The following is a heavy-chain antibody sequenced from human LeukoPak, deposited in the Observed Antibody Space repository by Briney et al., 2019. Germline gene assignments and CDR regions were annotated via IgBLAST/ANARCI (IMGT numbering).Heavy chain of an antibody. CDR1: GFTFSNVW. Sequence: GGSLRLSCAASGFTFSNVWMGWFRQAPGKGLEWVSAISGSGGSTYYADSVKGRFTISRDNSKNTLYLQMNSLRAEDTAVYYCAKKYYDILTGYSEYYFDYWGQGTLVTVSS. V-gene: IGHV3-23*01. J-gene: IGHJ4*02. CDR3: AKKYYDILTGYSEYYFDY. D-gene: IGHD3-9*01. CDR2: ISGSGGST.